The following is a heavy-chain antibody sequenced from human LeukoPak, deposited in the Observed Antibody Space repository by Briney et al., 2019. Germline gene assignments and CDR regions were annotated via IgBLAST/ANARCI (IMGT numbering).Heavy chain of an antibody. J-gene: IGHJ4*02. D-gene: IGHD3-22*01. CDR2: IIPILGIA. CDR3: ARDLDYYDSSGYEEYYFDY. Sequence: SVKVSCKASGGTFSSYAISWVRQDPGQGLEWMGRIIPILGIANYAQKFQGRVTITADKSTSTAYMELSSLRSEDTAVYYCARDLDYYDSSGYEEYYFDYWGQGTLVTVSS. V-gene: IGHV1-69*04. CDR1: GGTFSSYA.